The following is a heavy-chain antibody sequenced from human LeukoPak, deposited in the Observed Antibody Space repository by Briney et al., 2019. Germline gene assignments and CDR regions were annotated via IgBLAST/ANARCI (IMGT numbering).Heavy chain of an antibody. CDR1: GGSLSSYY. CDR3: ARGYSSSWYFNWFDP. Sequence: SETLSLTCTVSGGSLSSYYWSWIRQPAGKGLEYIGRIYTSGSTNYNPSLRSRVTMSVDTSKNQFSLKLTSVTAADTAVYYCARGYSSSWYFNWFDPWGQGTLVTVSS. CDR2: IYTSGST. D-gene: IGHD6-13*01. V-gene: IGHV4-4*07. J-gene: IGHJ5*02.